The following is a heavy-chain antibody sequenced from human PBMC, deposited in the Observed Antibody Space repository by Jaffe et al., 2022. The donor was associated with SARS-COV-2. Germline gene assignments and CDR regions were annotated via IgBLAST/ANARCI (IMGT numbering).Heavy chain of an antibody. CDR1: GFTFSSYG. Sequence: QVQLVESGGGVVQPGRSLRLSCAASGFTFSSYGMHWVRQAPGKGLEWVAVISYDGSNKYYADSVKGRFTISRDNSKNTLYLQMNSLRAEDTAVYYCAKELWVGSYWSYYYYGMDVWGQGTTVTVSS. V-gene: IGHV3-30*18. J-gene: IGHJ6*02. CDR2: ISYDGSNK. D-gene: IGHD1-26*01. CDR3: AKELWVGSYWSYYYYGMDV.